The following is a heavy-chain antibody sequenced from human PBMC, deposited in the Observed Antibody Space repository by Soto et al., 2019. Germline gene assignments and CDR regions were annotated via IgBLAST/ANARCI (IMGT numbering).Heavy chain of an antibody. V-gene: IGHV3-15*07. J-gene: IGHJ4*02. Sequence: EVQLVESGGGLVKPGGSLRLSCAASGFTFSNAWMNWVRQAPGKGLEWVCRIKSKTDGGTTDYAAPVKGRFTISRDDSKNTLYLQMNRLKAEYPAVYYCTPRYHFRLGGLSSLDYWGQGTLVAVAS. CDR3: TPRYHFRLGGLSSLDY. CDR2: IKSKTDGGTT. D-gene: IGHD3-16*02. CDR1: GFTFSNAW.